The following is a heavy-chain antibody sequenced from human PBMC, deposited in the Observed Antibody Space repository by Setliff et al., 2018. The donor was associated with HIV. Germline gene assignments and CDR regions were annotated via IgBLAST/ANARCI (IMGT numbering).Heavy chain of an antibody. CDR3: ARDHLGTMIVVADDAFDI. D-gene: IGHD3-22*01. CDR2: IYTSGST. CDR1: GGSISSYY. V-gene: IGHV4-4*07. Sequence: SETLSLTCTVSGGSISSYYWSWIRQPAGKGLEWIGRIYTSGSTNYNPSLKGRVTMSVDTSKNQFSLKLSSVTAADTAVYYCARDHLGTMIVVADDAFDIWGQGTMVTV. J-gene: IGHJ3*02.